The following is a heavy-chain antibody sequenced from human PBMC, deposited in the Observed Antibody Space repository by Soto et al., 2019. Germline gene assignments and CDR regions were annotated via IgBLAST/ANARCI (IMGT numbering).Heavy chain of an antibody. CDR1: GCSISSSSYY. CDR2: IYYSGST. D-gene: IGHD3-9*01. V-gene: IGHV4-39*01. CDR3: ARHSLFGLRYYYYGMDV. Sequence: SETLSLTCTVSGCSISSSSYYWGWILHPPGKGLEWIGSIYYSGSTYYNKSLKRRVNISVDTSKNQISLTLRYETAAYTAVYYCARHSLFGLRYYYYGMDVWGQGTTVS. J-gene: IGHJ6*02.